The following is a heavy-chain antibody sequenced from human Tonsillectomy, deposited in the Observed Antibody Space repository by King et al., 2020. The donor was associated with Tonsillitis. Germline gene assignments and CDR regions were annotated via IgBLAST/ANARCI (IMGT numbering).Heavy chain of an antibody. CDR1: GGSVGSSSYY. J-gene: IGHJ4*02. Sequence: QLQESGPGLVKPSETLSLTCTVSGGSVGSSSYYWGWIRQPPGKGLGWIGSLSYGGSTYYNPSLKSRLTVSEDTSKNQFSLKLSSVTAADTAVYYCVTSSPNYYDTSGYRRYYFDYWGQGTLVTVSS. CDR2: LSYGGST. CDR3: VTSSPNYYDTSGYRRYYFDY. V-gene: IGHV4-39*01. D-gene: IGHD3-22*01.